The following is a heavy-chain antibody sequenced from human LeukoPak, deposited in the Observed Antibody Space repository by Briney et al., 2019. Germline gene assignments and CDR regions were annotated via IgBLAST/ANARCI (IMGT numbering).Heavy chain of an antibody. Sequence: GRSLRLSCATSGFTFSTYSMHWVRQAPGKGLEWLAVISFDGSVKYYADSVKGRFTISRDNSRNTLDLQMNSLRAEDTAVYYCAKDNYGSGSYLLYFDSWGQGTLVTVSS. V-gene: IGHV3-30-3*02. CDR1: GFTFSTYS. J-gene: IGHJ4*02. CDR2: ISFDGSVK. CDR3: AKDNYGSGSYLLYFDS. D-gene: IGHD3-10*01.